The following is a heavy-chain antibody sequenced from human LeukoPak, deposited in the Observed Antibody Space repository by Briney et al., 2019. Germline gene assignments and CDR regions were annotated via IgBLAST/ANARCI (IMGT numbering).Heavy chain of an antibody. CDR1: GYNFDNFW. J-gene: IGHJ4*02. D-gene: IGHD4-17*01. CDR3: ARRNHGDPYCFDN. V-gene: IGHV5-51*01. CDR2: IYPGDSDT. Sequence: GESLKISCKASGYNFDNFWTGWVRQMPGKGLEWMGIIYPGDSDTRYSPSFQGQVTISADNTITTTYLQWSSLKASDAAMYYCARRNHGDPYCFDNWGQGTLVTVSS.